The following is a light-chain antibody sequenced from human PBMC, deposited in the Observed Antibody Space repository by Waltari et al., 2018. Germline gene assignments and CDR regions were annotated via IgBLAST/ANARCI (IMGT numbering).Light chain of an antibody. CDR3: QHYKTSSRT. V-gene: IGKV1-5*03. CDR1: QNVSPW. CDR2: KAS. J-gene: IGKJ1*01. Sequence: DIQMTQSPSTLSASVGDRVTITCRASQNVSPWLAWYQHKPGKAPKLLIYKASSLASGVPSRFSGSGSGTEFTLTISCLQPDDFATYYCQHYKTSSRTFGQGTKVEFK.